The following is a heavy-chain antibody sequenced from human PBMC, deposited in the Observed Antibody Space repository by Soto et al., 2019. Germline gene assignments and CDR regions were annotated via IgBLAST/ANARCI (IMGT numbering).Heavy chain of an antibody. CDR3: VRLPAAYGGWFDP. CDR2: IFSNDEK. CDR1: GFSLRNARMG. V-gene: IGHV2-26*01. J-gene: IGHJ5*02. D-gene: IGHD2-2*01. Sequence: QVTLKESGPVLVKPTETLTLTCTVSGFSLRNARMGVSWIRQPPGKALEWLAHIFSNDEKSYSTSLKSRLTTSKDTSKSQVVLTMTNMDPVDTSTYYCVRLPAAYGGWFDPWGQGTLVTVSS.